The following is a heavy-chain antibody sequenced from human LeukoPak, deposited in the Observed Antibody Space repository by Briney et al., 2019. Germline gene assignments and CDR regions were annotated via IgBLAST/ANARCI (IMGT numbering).Heavy chain of an antibody. V-gene: IGHV3-23*01. Sequence: PGGSLRLSCAASGFTFSSYAMSWVRQAPGKGLEWVSDISGSGGSTYYADSVKGRFTISRDNSKNTLYLQMNSLRAEDTAVYYCANLDYYDYVWGSYRDAFDIWGQGTMVTVSS. J-gene: IGHJ3*02. CDR1: GFTFSSYA. CDR2: ISGSGGST. D-gene: IGHD3-16*02. CDR3: ANLDYYDYVWGSYRDAFDI.